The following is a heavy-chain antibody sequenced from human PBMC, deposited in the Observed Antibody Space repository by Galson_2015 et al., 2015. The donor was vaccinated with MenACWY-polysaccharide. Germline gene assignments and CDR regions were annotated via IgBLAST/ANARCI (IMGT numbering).Heavy chain of an antibody. Sequence: SLRLSCAASGFSLGAWYMSWIRQAPGKGLEWLSYISKSGDSIYYGDSVKGRFAISRDNAKNSLYLQLNSLEVEDTAIYYCARGHYGSFDAFDIWGQGTMVTVSS. D-gene: IGHD3-10*01. V-gene: IGHV3-11*01. CDR3: ARGHYGSFDAFDI. J-gene: IGHJ3*02. CDR1: GFSLGAWY. CDR2: ISKSGDSI.